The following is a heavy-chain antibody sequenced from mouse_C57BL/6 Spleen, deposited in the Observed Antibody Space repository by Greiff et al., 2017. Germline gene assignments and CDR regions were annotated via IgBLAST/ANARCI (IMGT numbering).Heavy chain of an antibody. Sequence: QVQLQQSGAELAKPGASVKLSCKASGYTFTSYWMHWVKQRPGQGLEWIGYINPSSGYTKYNQKFKDKATLTADKSSSTAYMQMSSLTYEESAVYYGASTAQSTAWFAYWGQGTLVTVSA. CDR1: GYTFTSYW. D-gene: IGHD3-2*02. CDR2: INPSSGYT. J-gene: IGHJ3*01. CDR3: ASTAQSTAWFAY. V-gene: IGHV1-7*01.